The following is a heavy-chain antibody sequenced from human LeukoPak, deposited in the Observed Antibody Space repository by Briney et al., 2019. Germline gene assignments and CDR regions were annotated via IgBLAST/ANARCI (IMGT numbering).Heavy chain of an antibody. CDR2: IIPIFGTA. CDR3: ARGSPQWSIRTTFDY. J-gene: IGHJ4*02. CDR1: GGTFSSYA. V-gene: IGHV1-69*05. D-gene: IGHD2-15*01. Sequence: SVTVSCKASGGTFSSYAISWVRQAPGQGLEWMGGIIPIFGTANYAQKFQGRVTITTDESTSTAYMELISLRSEDTAVYYCARGSPQWSIRTTFDYWGQGTLVTVSS.